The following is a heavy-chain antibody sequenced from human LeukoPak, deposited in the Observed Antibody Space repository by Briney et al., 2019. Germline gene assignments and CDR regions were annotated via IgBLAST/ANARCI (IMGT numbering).Heavy chain of an antibody. D-gene: IGHD3-22*01. V-gene: IGHV1-24*01. J-gene: IGHJ4*02. CDR3: ATIYASSGTDE. CDR2: FAPEDGET. Sequence: ASVKVSCKVSGSTLTELSMHLVREARGTGLEWMGGFAPEDGETIYAQKFQGRVTMTEDTSTDTAYMELSSLRSEDTAVYYCATIYASSGTDECGQGTLVTLSS. CDR1: GSTLTELS.